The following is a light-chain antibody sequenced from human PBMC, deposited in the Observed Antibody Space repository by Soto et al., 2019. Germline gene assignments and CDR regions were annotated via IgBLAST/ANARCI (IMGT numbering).Light chain of an antibody. V-gene: IGKV1-9*01. J-gene: IGKJ4*01. CDR3: QQLNGYPLT. CDR2: LAS. CDR1: QDIRSD. Sequence: DIQLTQSPSFLSASVGDRVTITCRASQDIRSDLAWYQQKPGKAPNLLIYLASTLQSGVPSRFSGSGSGTEFTLTIGSLQPEDFATYYCQQLNGYPLTFGGGTKVDIK.